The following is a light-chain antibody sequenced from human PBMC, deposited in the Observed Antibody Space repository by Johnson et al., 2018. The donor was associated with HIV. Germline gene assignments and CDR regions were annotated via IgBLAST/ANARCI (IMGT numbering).Light chain of an antibody. Sequence: QSVLTQPPSVSAAPGQKVDISCSGSSSNIESDYVSWYQQLPGTAPKLLIYDNNKRPSGIPDRFPGSKSGTSATLGITGLQTGDEADYYCGTWDSSLSVYVFGTGTKVTVL. V-gene: IGLV1-51*01. CDR1: SSNIESDY. CDR3: GTWDSSLSVYV. J-gene: IGLJ1*01. CDR2: DNN.